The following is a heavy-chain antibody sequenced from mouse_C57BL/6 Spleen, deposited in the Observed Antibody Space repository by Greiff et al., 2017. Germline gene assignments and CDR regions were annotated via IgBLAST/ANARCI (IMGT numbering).Heavy chain of an antibody. J-gene: IGHJ4*01. Sequence: EVQLQQSGAELVRPGASVKLSCTASGFNIKDDYMHWVKQRPEQGLEWIGWIDPENGDTEYASKFQGKATITADTSSNTAYLQLSSLTSEDTAVYYCTTNYGREMDYWGQGTSVTVSS. CDR3: TTNYGREMDY. CDR1: GFNIKDDY. V-gene: IGHV14-4*01. D-gene: IGHD1-1*01. CDR2: IDPENGDT.